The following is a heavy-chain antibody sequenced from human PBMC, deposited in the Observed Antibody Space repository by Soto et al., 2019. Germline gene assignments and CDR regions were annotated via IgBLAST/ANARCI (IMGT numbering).Heavy chain of an antibody. CDR1: GFTFSDYY. V-gene: IGHV3-11*01. J-gene: IGHJ3*02. D-gene: IGHD3-22*01. CDR3: ARDPTMIVSRRWLGAFDI. CDR2: ISSSGSTI. Sequence: QVQLVESGGGLVKPGGSLRLSCAASGFTFSDYYMSWIRQAPGKGLEWVSYISSSGSTIYYADSVKGRFTISRDNAKNSLYLQMNSLRAEDTAVYYCARDPTMIVSRRWLGAFDIWGQGTMVTVSS.